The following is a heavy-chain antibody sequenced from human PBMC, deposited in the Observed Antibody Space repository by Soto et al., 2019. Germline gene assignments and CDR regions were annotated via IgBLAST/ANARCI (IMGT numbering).Heavy chain of an antibody. CDR2: IYYSGST. J-gene: IGHJ4*02. Sequence: SETLSLTCTVSGGSISSYYWSWIRQPPGKGLEWIGYIYYSGSTNYNPSLKSRVTISVDTSKNQFSLKLSSVTAADTAVYYCARDRSGYYYKAPNYFDYWGQGTLVTVSS. CDR3: ARDRSGYYYKAPNYFDY. CDR1: GGSISSYY. V-gene: IGHV4-59*01. D-gene: IGHD3-22*01.